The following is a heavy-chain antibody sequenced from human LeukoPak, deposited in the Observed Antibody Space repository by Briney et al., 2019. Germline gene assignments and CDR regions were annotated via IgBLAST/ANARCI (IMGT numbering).Heavy chain of an antibody. CDR2: IWYDGSNK. CDR1: GFTFSSYG. D-gene: IGHD5-24*01. V-gene: IGHV3-30*02. J-gene: IGHJ4*02. Sequence: GGSLRLSCAASGFTFSSYGMHWVRQAPGKGLEWVAVIWYDGSNKYYADSVKGRFTISRDNSKNTLYLRMSSLRAEDTAVYYCVKDLRVEGDYWGQGTLVTVSS. CDR3: VKDLRVEGDY.